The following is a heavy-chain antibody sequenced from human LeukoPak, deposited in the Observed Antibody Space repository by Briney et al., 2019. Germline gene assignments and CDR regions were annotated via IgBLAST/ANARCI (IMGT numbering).Heavy chain of an antibody. D-gene: IGHD2-15*01. Sequence: PGGSLRLSCVTSTYTFSGDSMNWVRQAPGGGLEWIAYISPASSTLKHADSVKGRFTISRDNAMKSLFLQMNSLRAEDTAVYYCARLADCSGGSCYGYYYYGMDVWGQGTTVTVSS. J-gene: IGHJ6*02. CDR1: TYTFSGDS. CDR3: ARLADCSGGSCYGYYYYGMDV. V-gene: IGHV3-48*01. CDR2: ISPASSTL.